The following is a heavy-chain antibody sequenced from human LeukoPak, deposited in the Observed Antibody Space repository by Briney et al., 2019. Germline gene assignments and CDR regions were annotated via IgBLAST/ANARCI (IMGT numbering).Heavy chain of an antibody. CDR3: ARERFGQQLRWFDP. CDR1: GGSISSGGYY. Sequence: SETLSLTCTVSGGSISSGGYYWSWIRQPPGKGLEWIGYIYHSGSTYYNPSLKSRVTISVDRSKNQFSLKLSSVTAADTAVYYCARERFGQQLRWFDPWGQGTLVTVSS. CDR2: IYHSGST. V-gene: IGHV4-30-2*01. D-gene: IGHD6-13*01. J-gene: IGHJ5*02.